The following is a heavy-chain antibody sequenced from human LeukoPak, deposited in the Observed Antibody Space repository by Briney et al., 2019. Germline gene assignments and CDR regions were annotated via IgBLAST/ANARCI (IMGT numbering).Heavy chain of an antibody. J-gene: IGHJ4*02. CDR3: ARGLVFDY. CDR1: RFTFSSYW. V-gene: IGHV3-7*01. Sequence: GGSLRLSCAASRFTFSSYWMSWVRQAPGKGLEWVANIKHDGSEKYYVDSVKGRFTISRDYAKNSLYLQMNSLRAEDTAVYYCARGLVFDYWGQGTLVTVSS. CDR2: IKHDGSEK. D-gene: IGHD3-16*02.